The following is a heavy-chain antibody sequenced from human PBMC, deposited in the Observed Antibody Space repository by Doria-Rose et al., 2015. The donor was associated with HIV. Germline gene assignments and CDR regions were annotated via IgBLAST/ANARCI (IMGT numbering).Heavy chain of an antibody. V-gene: IGHV2-26*01. Sequence: SGPVLVKPTETLTLTCTVSGVSLSSPGMGVSWIRQPPGRALEWLANIFSDDERSYITSLKSRLTISRGTSKSQVVLTMTDMDPVDTATYYCARIKSSRWYHKYYFDFWGQGTLVIFSA. CDR2: IFSDDER. CDR3: ARIKSSRWYHKYYFDF. D-gene: IGHD6-13*01. J-gene: IGHJ4*02. CDR1: GVSLSSPGMG.